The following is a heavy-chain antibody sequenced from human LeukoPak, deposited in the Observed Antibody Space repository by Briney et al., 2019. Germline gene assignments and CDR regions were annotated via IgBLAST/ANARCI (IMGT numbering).Heavy chain of an antibody. V-gene: IGHV3-21*01. Sequence: GGSLRLSCAASGFTFSSYSMNWIRQAPGKGLEWVSSISSSTSYIYYADSVKGRFTTSKDNAKNSLYLQMNSLRAEDTAVYYCARAGLLWFGESYFDYWGQGTLVTVSS. CDR1: GFTFSSYS. CDR2: ISSSTSYI. J-gene: IGHJ4*02. D-gene: IGHD3-10*01. CDR3: ARAGLLWFGESYFDY.